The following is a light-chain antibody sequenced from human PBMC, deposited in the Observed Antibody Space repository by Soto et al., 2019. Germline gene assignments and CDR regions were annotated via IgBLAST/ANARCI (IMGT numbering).Light chain of an antibody. CDR1: SSDIGGYKY. V-gene: IGLV2-14*01. CDR2: EVN. J-gene: IGLJ1*01. CDR3: ASYTSSSTLV. Sequence: QSLLTQPASLSGSPGQSITISCTGTSSDIGGYKYVSWYQQHPGKVPKLMIYEVNTRPSGISNRFSGSKSGNTASLTISGLQAEDEADYYCASYTSSSTLVFGTGTKVTVL.